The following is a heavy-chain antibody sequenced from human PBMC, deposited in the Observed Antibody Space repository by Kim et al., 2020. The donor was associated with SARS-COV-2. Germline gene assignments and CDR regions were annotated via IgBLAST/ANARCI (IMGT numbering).Heavy chain of an antibody. V-gene: IGHV4-59*01. CDR3: ARVRLVGATWFRTYNWFDP. D-gene: IGHD1-26*01. J-gene: IGHJ5*02. CDR2: IYYSGST. Sequence: SETLSLTCTVSGGSISSYYWSWIRQPPGKGLEWIGYIYYSGSTNYNPSLKSRVTISVDTSKNQFSLKLSSVTAADTAVYYCARVRLVGATWFRTYNWFDPWGQGTLVTVSS. CDR1: GGSISSYY.